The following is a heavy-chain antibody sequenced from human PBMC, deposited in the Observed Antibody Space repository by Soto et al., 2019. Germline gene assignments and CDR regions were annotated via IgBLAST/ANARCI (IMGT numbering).Heavy chain of an antibody. CDR1: GFTFSSYA. Sequence: GGSLRLSCVASGFTFSSYAMSWVRQTPGKGLEWVSAISGSGGSTYYADSVKGRFTISRDNSKNTLYLQMNSLRAEDTAVYYCAKDDFVVVPAARFNYYYGMDVWGQGTTVTVS. CDR2: ISGSGGST. V-gene: IGHV3-23*01. CDR3: AKDDFVVVPAARFNYYYGMDV. J-gene: IGHJ6*02. D-gene: IGHD2-2*01.